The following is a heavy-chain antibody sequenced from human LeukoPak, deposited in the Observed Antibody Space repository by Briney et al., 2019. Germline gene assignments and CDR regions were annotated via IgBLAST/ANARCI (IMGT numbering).Heavy chain of an antibody. Sequence: GASVKVSCKASGYTFTGYYMHWVRQAPGQGLEWMGWINPNSGGTNYAQKFQGWVTMTRDTSISTAYMELSRLTSDDTAVYYCARDALLYSSSWDAFDIWGQGTMVTVSS. CDR3: ARDALLYSSSWDAFDI. CDR2: INPNSGGT. D-gene: IGHD6-13*01. J-gene: IGHJ3*02. V-gene: IGHV1-2*04. CDR1: GYTFTGYY.